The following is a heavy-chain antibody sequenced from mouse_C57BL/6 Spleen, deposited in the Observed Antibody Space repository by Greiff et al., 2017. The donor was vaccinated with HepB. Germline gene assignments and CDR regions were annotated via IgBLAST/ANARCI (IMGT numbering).Heavy chain of an antibody. Sequence: VQLVESGAELARPGASVKLSCKASGYTFTSYGISWVKQRTGQGLEWIGEIYPRSGNTYYNEKFKGKATLTADKSSSTAYMELRSLTSEDSAVYFCARGDGSHWGQGTLVTVSA. V-gene: IGHV1-81*01. D-gene: IGHD2-3*01. CDR2: IYPRSGNT. J-gene: IGHJ3*01. CDR1: GYTFTSYG. CDR3: ARGDGSH.